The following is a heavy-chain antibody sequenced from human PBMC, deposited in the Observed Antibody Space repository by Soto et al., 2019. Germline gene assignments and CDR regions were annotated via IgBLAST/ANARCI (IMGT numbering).Heavy chain of an antibody. CDR2: INSDGSIT. CDR1: GFTFSSYW. Sequence: PGGSLRLSCAASGFTFSSYWMHWVRQAPVKGLVWVSRINSDGSITSYADSVKGRFTISRDNAKNTLYLHMNSLRAEDTAVYYCARQEGAAFYYDGMDVWGQGTTVTVSS. J-gene: IGHJ6*02. V-gene: IGHV3-74*01. CDR3: ARQEGAAFYYDGMDV.